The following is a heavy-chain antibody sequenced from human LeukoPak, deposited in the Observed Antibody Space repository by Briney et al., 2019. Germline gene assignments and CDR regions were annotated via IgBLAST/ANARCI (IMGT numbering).Heavy chain of an antibody. CDR3: ARMLHYYDSSGHNGVDY. J-gene: IGHJ4*02. CDR2: IKQDGSEK. V-gene: IGHV3-7*01. CDR1: GFTFSSYW. D-gene: IGHD3-22*01. Sequence: GGSLRLSCAASGFTFSSYWMSWVRQAPGKRLEWVANIKQDGSEKYYVDSVKGRFTISRDNAKNSLYLQMNSLRAEDTAVYYCARMLHYYDSSGHNGVDYWGQGTLVTVSS.